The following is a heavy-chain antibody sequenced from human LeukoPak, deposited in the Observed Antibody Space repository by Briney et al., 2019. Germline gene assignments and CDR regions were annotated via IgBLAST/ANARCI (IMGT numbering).Heavy chain of an antibody. J-gene: IGHJ4*02. D-gene: IGHD3-3*01. Sequence: PSETLSLTCAVSGYSISSGYYWGWIRQPPGKGLEWIGSIYHSGSTYYNPSLKSRVTISVDTSKNQFSLKLSSVTAADTAVYYCATQARNYYFWSGYFNRIGYYFDYWGREPWSPSPQ. CDR2: IYHSGST. V-gene: IGHV4-38-2*01. CDR1: GYSISSGYY. CDR3: ATQARNYYFWSGYFNRIGYYFDY.